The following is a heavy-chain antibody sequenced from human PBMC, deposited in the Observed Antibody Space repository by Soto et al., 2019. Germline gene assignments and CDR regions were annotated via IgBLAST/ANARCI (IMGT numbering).Heavy chain of an antibody. J-gene: IGHJ5*02. Sequence: GGPLRLSCGASGFTCGSYGMHWVREDPGKGLEWVAGIGYDGSNNYYADSVKGRFTISRDNSKNTLYLQMNSLRAEDTVVYYCARDTRPLRFLTPWGQGTLVTVSS. CDR2: IGYDGSNN. V-gene: IGHV3-33*01. CDR1: GFTCGSYG. CDR3: ARDTRPLRFLTP. D-gene: IGHD3-3*01.